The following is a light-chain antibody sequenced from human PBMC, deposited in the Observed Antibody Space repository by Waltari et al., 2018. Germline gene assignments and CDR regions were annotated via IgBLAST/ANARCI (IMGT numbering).Light chain of an antibody. Sequence: QSALTPPASVSGSPGQSIPISCTGTSSDVGGYNYVSWYQQHPGKAPKLMIYDVSNRPSRVSNRSSVSKSRNTPSLTISRIQAEDQADYDCSSYTSCNTLVVGTGTKVTVV. V-gene: IGLV2-14*03. CDR2: DVS. CDR3: SSYTSCNTLV. J-gene: IGLJ1*01. CDR1: SSDVGGYNY.